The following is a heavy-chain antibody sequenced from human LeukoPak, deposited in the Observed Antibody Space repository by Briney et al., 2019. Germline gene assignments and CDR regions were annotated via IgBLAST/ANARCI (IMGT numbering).Heavy chain of an antibody. CDR1: GGPFNVNY. D-gene: IGHD1-26*01. CDR3: AKNGQSGFSFDP. CDR2: GDHRGGT. J-gene: IGHJ5*02. Sequence: PSETLSLTCAVYGGPFNVNYWSGIRHSPGKGREWIGEGDHRGGTKYNPTLKGRVTISADSSKNQFSLKLNSVTAADTAVYYCAKNGQSGFSFDPWGQGTQVTVSS. V-gene: IGHV4-34*01.